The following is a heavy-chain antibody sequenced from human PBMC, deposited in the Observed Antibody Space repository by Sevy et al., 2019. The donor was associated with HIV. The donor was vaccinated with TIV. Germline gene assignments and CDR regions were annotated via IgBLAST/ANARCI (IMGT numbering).Heavy chain of an antibody. CDR1: GFTFSSYA. V-gene: IGHV3-23*01. CDR3: AKDSILVSGHFDY. J-gene: IGHJ4*02. Sequence: GGSLRLSCAASGFTFSSYAMSWVRQAPGKGLEWVSSFTGSGTNTFYADSVKGRFTISRDNSKNTLYLQMNSLRAEDTAVYDCAKDSILVSGHFDYWGQGTLVTVSS. D-gene: IGHD6-19*01. CDR2: FTGSGTNT.